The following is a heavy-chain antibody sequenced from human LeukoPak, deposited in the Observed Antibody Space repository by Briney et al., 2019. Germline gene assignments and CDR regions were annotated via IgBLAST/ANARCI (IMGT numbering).Heavy chain of an antibody. CDR2: INPNSGGT. CDR1: GYTFTGYY. J-gene: IGHJ5*02. CDR3: AREASSSWANWFDP. V-gene: IGHV1-2*02. D-gene: IGHD6-13*01. Sequence: GASVKVSCKASGYTFTGYYMHWVRPAPGQGLEWMGWINPNSGGTNYAQKFRGRVTMTRDTSISTAYMELSRLRSDDTAVYYCAREASSSWANWFDPWGQGTLVTVSS.